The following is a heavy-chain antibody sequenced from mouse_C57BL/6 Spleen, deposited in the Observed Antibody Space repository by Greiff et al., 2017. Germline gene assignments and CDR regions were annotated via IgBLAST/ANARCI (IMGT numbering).Heavy chain of an antibody. CDR2: IYPGSGST. Sequence: QVQLQQPGAELVKPGASVKMSCKASGYTFTSYWITWVKQRPGQGLEWIGDIYPGSGSTNYNEKFKSKATLTVDTSSSTAYMQLSSLTSEDSAVYYCATGGNYVGDAMDYWGQGTSVTVSS. J-gene: IGHJ4*01. D-gene: IGHD2-1*01. V-gene: IGHV1-55*01. CDR1: GYTFTSYW. CDR3: ATGGNYVGDAMDY.